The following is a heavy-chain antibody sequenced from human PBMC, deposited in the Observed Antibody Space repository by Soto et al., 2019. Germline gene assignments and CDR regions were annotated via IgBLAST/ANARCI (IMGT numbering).Heavy chain of an antibody. V-gene: IGHV3-23*01. Sequence: EVQLLESGGGLVQPGGSLRLSCAASGFTFSSYAMNWVRQAPGKGLEWVSVISGSDGSTYYADSVKGRFTISRDNSKNTRDLQMNTLRAGDTAVDYCARRSGSWYFDYWGQGTLVTVSS. J-gene: IGHJ4*02. CDR3: ARRSGSWYFDY. CDR1: GFTFSSYA. D-gene: IGHD6-13*01. CDR2: ISGSDGST.